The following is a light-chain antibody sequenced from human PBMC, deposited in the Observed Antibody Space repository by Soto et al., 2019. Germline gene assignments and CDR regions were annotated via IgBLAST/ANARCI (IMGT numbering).Light chain of an antibody. CDR3: QQYGTSEII. V-gene: IGKV3-20*01. J-gene: IGKJ5*01. Sequence: IVVTQSPGTLSLSPGERATLSCRTSQSVSNTYVAWYQQKPGQAPRLLIYDTSSRVTGIPDRFSGSGSGTDFTLTISRLEPEDFAVFYCQQYGTSEIIFGQGTRLEIK. CDR2: DTS. CDR1: QSVSNTY.